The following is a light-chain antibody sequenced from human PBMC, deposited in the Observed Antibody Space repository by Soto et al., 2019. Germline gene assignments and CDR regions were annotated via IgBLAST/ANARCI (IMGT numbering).Light chain of an antibody. CDR1: QTISSW. CDR2: KAS. V-gene: IGKV1-5*03. CDR3: QHYNSYSEA. Sequence: DIQMTQSPSTLSGSVGDRVTITCRASQTISSWLAWYQQKPGKAPKLLIYKASTLKSGVPSRFSGSGTGTEFTLTNSSLQPDYFASYYCQHYNSYSEAFGQGTKVDIK. J-gene: IGKJ1*01.